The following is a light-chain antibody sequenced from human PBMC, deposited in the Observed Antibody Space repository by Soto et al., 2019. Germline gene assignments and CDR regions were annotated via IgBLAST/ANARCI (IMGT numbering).Light chain of an antibody. Sequence: EIVLTQSPGTLSLSPGERATFSCRASQSVSSNLAWYQQKPGQAPRLLIYGASTRATGIPARFSGSGSGTEFTLTISSLQSEDFAVYYCQQYNNWPPWTFGQGTKV. V-gene: IGKV3-15*01. CDR1: QSVSSN. CDR2: GAS. J-gene: IGKJ1*01. CDR3: QQYNNWPPWT.